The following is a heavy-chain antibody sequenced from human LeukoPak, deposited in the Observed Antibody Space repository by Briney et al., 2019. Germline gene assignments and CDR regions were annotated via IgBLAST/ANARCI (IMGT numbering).Heavy chain of an antibody. V-gene: IGHV3-11*01. CDR2: ISSSGGTV. J-gene: IGHJ4*02. D-gene: IGHD3-10*01. CDR3: AKLGLWFGEDY. CDR1: GFTFSDYY. Sequence: GGSLRLSCAASGFTFSDYYMSWIRQAPGKGLAWVSYISSSGGTVYYADSVKGRFTISRDNSKNTLYLQMNSLRAEDTAVYYCAKLGLWFGEDYWGQGTLVTVSS.